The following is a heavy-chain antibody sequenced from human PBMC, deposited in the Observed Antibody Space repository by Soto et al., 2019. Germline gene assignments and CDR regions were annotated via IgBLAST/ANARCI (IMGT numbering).Heavy chain of an antibody. J-gene: IGHJ3*02. CDR1: GYTFTSYG. CDR3: ASYWPLGNDLIDRAFDI. D-gene: IGHD1-1*01. CDR2: ISAYNGNT. Sequence: ASVKVSCKASGYTFTSYGISWVRQAPGQGLEWMGWISAYNGNTNYAQKLQGRVTMTTDSSTSTAYMELRSLRSDDTAVYYCASYWPLGNDLIDRAFDIWGQGTMVTVSS. V-gene: IGHV1-18*01.